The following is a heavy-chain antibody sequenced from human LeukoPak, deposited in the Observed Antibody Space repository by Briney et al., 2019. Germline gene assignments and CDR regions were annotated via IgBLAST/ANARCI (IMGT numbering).Heavy chain of an antibody. CDR2: IIPILGIA. V-gene: IGHV1-69*04. CDR3: ARDDFVTIPSGYFDY. J-gene: IGHJ4*02. D-gene: IGHD4-11*01. CDR1: GGTFSSYA. Sequence: VASVKVSCKASGGTFSSYAISWVRQAPGQGLEWMGRIIPILGIANYAQKFQGRVTITADKSTSTAYMELSSLRSEDTAVYYCARDDFVTIPSGYFDYWGQGTLVTVSS.